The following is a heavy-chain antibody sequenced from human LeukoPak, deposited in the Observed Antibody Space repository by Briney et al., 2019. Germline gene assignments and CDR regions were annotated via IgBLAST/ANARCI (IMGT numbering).Heavy chain of an antibody. CDR2: INPNSGGT. CDR3: ASTMVRGVRNWFDP. V-gene: IGHV1-2*02. CDR1: GYTFTGYY. D-gene: IGHD3-10*01. Sequence: ASVTVSCKASGYTFTGYYMHWVRQAPGQGLEWMGWINPNSGGTNYAQKFQGRVTMTRDTSISTAYMELSRLRSDDTAVYYCASTMVRGVRNWFDPWGQGTLVTVSS. J-gene: IGHJ5*02.